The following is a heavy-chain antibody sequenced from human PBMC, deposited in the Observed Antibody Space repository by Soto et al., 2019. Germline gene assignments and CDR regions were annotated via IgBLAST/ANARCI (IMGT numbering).Heavy chain of an antibody. CDR3: ARPFFGVVSLDAFDI. CDR2: IDPSDSYT. D-gene: IGHD3-3*01. V-gene: IGHV5-10-1*01. Sequence: GESLKISCNGSGYSFTSYWISWVRQMPGKGLEWMGRIDPSDSYTNYSPSFQGHVTISADKSISTAYLQWSSLKASDTAMYYCARPFFGVVSLDAFDIWGQGTMVIVSS. CDR1: GYSFTSYW. J-gene: IGHJ3*02.